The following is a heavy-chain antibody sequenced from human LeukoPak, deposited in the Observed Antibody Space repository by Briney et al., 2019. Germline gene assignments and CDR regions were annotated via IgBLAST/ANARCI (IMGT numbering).Heavy chain of an antibody. V-gene: IGHV4-4*07. D-gene: IGHD6-19*01. CDR2: IYTSGST. CDR3: AGDSSGWPRNWFDP. CDR1: GGSISSYY. Sequence: SSETLSLTCTVSGGSISSYYWSWIRQPAGKGLEWIGRIYTSGSTNYNPSLKSRVTMSVDTSKNQFSPKLSSVTAADTAVYYCAGDSSGWPRNWFDPWGQGTLVTVSS. J-gene: IGHJ5*02.